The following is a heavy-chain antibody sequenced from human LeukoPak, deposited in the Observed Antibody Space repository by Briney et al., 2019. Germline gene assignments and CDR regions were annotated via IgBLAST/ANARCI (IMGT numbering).Heavy chain of an antibody. Sequence: HPGGSLRLSCAASGFTVSSNYMSWVRQAPRKGLEWVSVIYSGGSTYYADSVKGRFTISRDNSKNTLYLQMNSLRAEDTAVYYCARIITMVRGVPGDYWGQGTLVTVSS. CDR3: ARIITMVRGVPGDY. J-gene: IGHJ4*02. D-gene: IGHD3-10*01. V-gene: IGHV3-66*01. CDR1: GFTVSSNY. CDR2: IYSGGST.